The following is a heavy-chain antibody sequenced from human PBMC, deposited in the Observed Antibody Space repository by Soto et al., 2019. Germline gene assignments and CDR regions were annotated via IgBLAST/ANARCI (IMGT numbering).Heavy chain of an antibody. CDR3: AREGGGTWIQLWSSPMGDAFDI. Sequence: QVQLVESGGGVVQPGRSLRLSCAASGFTFSSYAMHWVRQAPGKGLEWVAVISYDGSNKYYADSVKGRFTISRDNSKNTLYLQMNSLRAEDTAVYYCAREGGGTWIQLWSSPMGDAFDIWGQGTMVTDSS. D-gene: IGHD5-18*01. CDR2: ISYDGSNK. J-gene: IGHJ3*02. CDR1: GFTFSSYA. V-gene: IGHV3-30-3*01.